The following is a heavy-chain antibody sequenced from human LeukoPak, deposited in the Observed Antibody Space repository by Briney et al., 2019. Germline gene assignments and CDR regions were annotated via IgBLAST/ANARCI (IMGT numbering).Heavy chain of an antibody. J-gene: IGHJ5*02. D-gene: IGHD2-2*01. Sequence: PVASVKVSCKASGYTFTSYDINWVRQATGQGLEWMGWMNPNSGNTGYAQKFQGRVTMTRNTSISTAYMELSSLRSEDTAVYYCAKAVVPAASWFDPWGQGTLVTVSS. V-gene: IGHV1-8*01. CDR3: AKAVVPAASWFDP. CDR1: GYTFTSYD. CDR2: MNPNSGNT.